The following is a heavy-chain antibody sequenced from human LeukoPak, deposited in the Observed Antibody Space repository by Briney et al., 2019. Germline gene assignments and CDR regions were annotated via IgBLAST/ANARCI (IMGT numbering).Heavy chain of an antibody. D-gene: IGHD1-26*01. CDR1: GGSISNYY. J-gene: IGHJ4*02. CDR2: IYYDGST. V-gene: IGHV4-59*08. CDR3: ARRGSSSIDY. Sequence: PSETLSLTCTVSGGSISNYYWTWIRQPPGKGLEWIGSIYYDGSTNYNPPLKSRVTISLDTPKNQFSLKLSSVTAADTAVYYCARRGSSSIDYWGQGTLVTVSS.